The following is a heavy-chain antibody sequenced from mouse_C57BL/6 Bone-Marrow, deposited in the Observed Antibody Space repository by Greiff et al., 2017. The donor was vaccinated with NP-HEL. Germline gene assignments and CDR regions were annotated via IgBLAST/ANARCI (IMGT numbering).Heavy chain of an antibody. D-gene: IGHD2-1*01. V-gene: IGHV1-63*01. CDR3: ARGYGNYGAMGY. J-gene: IGHJ4*01. Sequence: QVQLKESGAELVRPGTSVKMSCKASGYTFTNYWIGWAKQRPGHGLEWIGDIYPGGGYTNYNEKFKGKATLTADKSSSTAYMQFSSLTSEDSAIYYCARGYGNYGAMGYWGQGTSVTVSS. CDR2: IYPGGGYT. CDR1: GYTFTNYW.